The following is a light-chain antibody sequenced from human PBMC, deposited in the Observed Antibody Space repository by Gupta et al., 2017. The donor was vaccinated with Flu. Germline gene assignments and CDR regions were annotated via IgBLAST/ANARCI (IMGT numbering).Light chain of an antibody. V-gene: IGLV2-14*01. J-gene: IGLJ1*01. CDR3: SSFTSSSTRV. Sequence: QSALTQPASVSGSPGQSITISCTGTSSYNYVSWYQQHPGKAPKLMIYGVSNRPSGVSDRFSGSKSGNTASLTISGLQAEDEADYYCSSFTSSSTRVFGTGTKVTVL. CDR2: GVS. CDR1: SSYNY.